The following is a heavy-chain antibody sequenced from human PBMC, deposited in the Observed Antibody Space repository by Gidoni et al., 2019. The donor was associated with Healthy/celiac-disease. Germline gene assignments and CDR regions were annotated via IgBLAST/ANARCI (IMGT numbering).Heavy chain of an antibody. D-gene: IGHD3-22*01. CDR1: GGSISSGGYY. CDR3: ARGSKVVVGQQPIFDY. V-gene: IGHV4-31*03. J-gene: IGHJ4*02. CDR2: IYYSGST. Sequence: QVQLQESGPGLVKPSQTLSLTCTVSGGSISSGGYYWSWIRQHPGKGLEWIGYIYYSGSTYYNPSLKSRVTISVDTSKNQFSLKLSSVTAADTAVYYCARGSKVVVGQQPIFDYWGQGTLVTVSS.